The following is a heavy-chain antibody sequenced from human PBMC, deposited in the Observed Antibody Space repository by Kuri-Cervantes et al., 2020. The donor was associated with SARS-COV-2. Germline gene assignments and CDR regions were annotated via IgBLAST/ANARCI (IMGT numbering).Heavy chain of an antibody. Sequence: ASVKVSCKASGYTFTSYGISWVRQAPGQGLEWMGWISAYNGNTNYAQKLQGRVTMTTDTSTSTAYMELRSLRSDDTAVYYCARHDLRAGDDFWSGYYFDYWGQGTLVTVSS. CDR1: GYTFTSYG. CDR3: ARHDLRAGDDFWSGYYFDY. J-gene: IGHJ4*02. V-gene: IGHV1-18*01. CDR2: ISAYNGNT. D-gene: IGHD3-3*01.